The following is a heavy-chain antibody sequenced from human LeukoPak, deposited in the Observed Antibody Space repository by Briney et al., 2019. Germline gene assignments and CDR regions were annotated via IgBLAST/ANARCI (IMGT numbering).Heavy chain of an antibody. Sequence: SVSVSCKASGGTFSSYAISWVRQDPGQGLEWMGGIIPIFGTANYAQKFQGRVTITADESTSTAYMELSSLRSEDTAVYYCAGEGVDTAMVNSAVFDYWGQGTLVTVSS. CDR2: IIPIFGTA. D-gene: IGHD5-18*01. CDR3: AGEGVDTAMVNSAVFDY. CDR1: GGTFSSYA. V-gene: IGHV1-69*13. J-gene: IGHJ4*02.